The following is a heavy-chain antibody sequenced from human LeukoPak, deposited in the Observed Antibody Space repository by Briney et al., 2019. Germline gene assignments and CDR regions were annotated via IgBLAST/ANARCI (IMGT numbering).Heavy chain of an antibody. CDR2: INHSGST. D-gene: IGHD6-19*01. CDR1: GGSFSGYY. CDR3: ARGPIAVAGTGSDFDY. Sequence: PSETLSLTCAVYGGSFSGYYWSWIRQPPGKGLEWIGEINHSGSTNYNPSLKSRVTISVDTSKNQFSLKLSSVTAADTAVYYCARGPIAVAGTGSDFDYWGQGTLVTVSS. V-gene: IGHV4-34*01. J-gene: IGHJ4*02.